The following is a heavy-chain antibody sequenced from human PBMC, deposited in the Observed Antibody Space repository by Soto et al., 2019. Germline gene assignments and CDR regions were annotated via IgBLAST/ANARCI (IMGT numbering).Heavy chain of an antibody. CDR3: VRRSTERWFFDL. CDR2: IDSNGGST. CDR1: EFIFSNYA. J-gene: IGHJ2*01. Sequence: EEQLVESGEGLVQPGGSLRLSCVASEFIFSNYAMHWVRQAPGKGPEYVSAIDSNGGSTYYAGSVKGRFTISRDNSKHKLSLQMGSLRAEDMAVYYCVRRSTERWFFDLWGRGSLVTVSS. V-gene: IGHV3-64*02. D-gene: IGHD4-4*01.